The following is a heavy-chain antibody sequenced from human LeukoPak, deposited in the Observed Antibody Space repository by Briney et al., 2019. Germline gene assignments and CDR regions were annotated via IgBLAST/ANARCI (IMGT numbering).Heavy chain of an antibody. CDR1: GFTFTDYF. CDR3: ARSSDSSSLQYFQH. CDR2: ISISGSTI. Sequence: PGGSLRLPCAASGFTFTDYFMNWIRQAPGKGLEWVSSISISGSTIYYADSVKGRFTISRDNAKNSLYLQMNSLRAEDTAVYYCARSSDSSSLQYFQHWGQGTLVTVSS. J-gene: IGHJ1*01. D-gene: IGHD6-6*01. V-gene: IGHV3-11*01.